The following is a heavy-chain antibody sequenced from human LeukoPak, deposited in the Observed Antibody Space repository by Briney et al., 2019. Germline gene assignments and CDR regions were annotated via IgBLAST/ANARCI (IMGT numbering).Heavy chain of an antibody. D-gene: IGHD6-6*01. V-gene: IGHV1-18*01. CDR1: GYTFTSYG. Sequence: ASVKVSCKASGYTFTSYGISWVRQAPGQGLEWMGWIGAYNGNTNYAQKLQGRVTMTTDTSTGTAYMELRSLRSDDTAVYYCARVGSVPHYYYGMDVWGQGTTVTVSS. CDR2: IGAYNGNT. CDR3: ARVGSVPHYYYGMDV. J-gene: IGHJ6*02.